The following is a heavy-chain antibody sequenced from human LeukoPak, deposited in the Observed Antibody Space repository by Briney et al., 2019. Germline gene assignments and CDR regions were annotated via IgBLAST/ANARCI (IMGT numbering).Heavy chain of an antibody. CDR3: ARPRAFSYGQMYYFDY. CDR1: GYTFTSNY. J-gene: IGHJ4*02. Sequence: GASVKVSCKAFGYTFTSNYMHWVRQAPGQGPEWMGVISPSGGSTTYAQKFQGRVTLTRDMSTSTAYMDLSRLRSDDTAVYYCARPRAFSYGQMYYFDYWGQGALVTVSS. V-gene: IGHV1-46*01. D-gene: IGHD5-18*01. CDR2: ISPSGGST.